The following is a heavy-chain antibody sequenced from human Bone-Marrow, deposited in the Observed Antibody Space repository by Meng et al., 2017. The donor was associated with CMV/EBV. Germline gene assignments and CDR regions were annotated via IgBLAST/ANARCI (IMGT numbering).Heavy chain of an antibody. CDR3: ARAYYYDSSGNFDY. J-gene: IGHJ4*02. CDR1: GGSFSGYY. D-gene: IGHD3-22*01. CDR2: INHSGST. Sequence: SETLSLTCAVYGGSFSGYYWSWIRQPPGKGLEWIGEINHSGSTNYNPSLKSRVTISVDTSKNQFSLKLSSVTAADTAVYYCARAYYYDSSGNFDYWDQGTLVTVSS. V-gene: IGHV4-34*01.